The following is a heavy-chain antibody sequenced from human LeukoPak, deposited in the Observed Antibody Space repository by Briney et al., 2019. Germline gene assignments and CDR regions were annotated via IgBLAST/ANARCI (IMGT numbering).Heavy chain of an antibody. D-gene: IGHD3-3*01. V-gene: IGHV4-39*01. J-gene: IGHJ6*02. Sequence: ASETLSLTCTVSGGSISSSSYYWGWIRQPPGKGLEWIGSIYYSGSTYYNPSLKSRVTISVDTSKNQFPLKLSSVTAADTAVYYCARLPADFWSGDDYYYYGMDVWGQGTTVTVSS. CDR2: IYYSGST. CDR1: GGSISSSSYY. CDR3: ARLPADFWSGDDYYYYGMDV.